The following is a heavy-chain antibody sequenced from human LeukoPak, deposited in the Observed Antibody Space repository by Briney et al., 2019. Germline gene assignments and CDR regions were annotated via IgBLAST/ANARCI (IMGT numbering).Heavy chain of an antibody. V-gene: IGHV3-30-3*01. CDR1: GFTFSNYA. J-gene: IGHJ3*02. CDR2: ISYDGSNK. CDR3: ARDNSGKNAFDI. Sequence: GSLRLSCAASGFTFSNYAMHWVRQAPGKGLEWVAVISYDGSNKYYADSVKSRFTISRDNSKNTLYLQMNSLRAEDTAVYYCARDNSGKNAFDIWGQGTMVTVSS. D-gene: IGHD3-10*01.